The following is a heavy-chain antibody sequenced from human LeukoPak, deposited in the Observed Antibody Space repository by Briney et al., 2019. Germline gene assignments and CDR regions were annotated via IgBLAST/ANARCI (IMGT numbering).Heavy chain of an antibody. Sequence: GRSLRLSCAASGFTFNDYAMHWVRQAPGKGLEWVALIWYDGSNEYYADSVKGRFTISRDNSKNTMYLQMNSLRAEDTAVYYCASRGYYYYGMDVWGQGTTVTVSS. V-gene: IGHV3-33*01. D-gene: IGHD5-12*01. CDR1: GFTFNDYA. CDR3: ASRGYYYYGMDV. J-gene: IGHJ6*02. CDR2: IWYDGSNE.